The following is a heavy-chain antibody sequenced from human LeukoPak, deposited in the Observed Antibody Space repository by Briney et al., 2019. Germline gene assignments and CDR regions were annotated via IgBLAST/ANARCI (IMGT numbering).Heavy chain of an antibody. CDR2: INHSGST. D-gene: IGHD3-22*01. J-gene: IGHJ4*02. CDR1: GGSFSGYY. V-gene: IGHV4-34*01. CDR3: ARFSPYYYDSSGKPHFDY. Sequence: SETLSLTCTVYGGSFSGYYWSWIRQPPGKGLEWIGEINHSGSTNYNPSLKSRVTISVDTSKNQFSLKLSSVTAADTAVYYCARFSPYYYDSSGKPHFDYWGQGTLVTVSS.